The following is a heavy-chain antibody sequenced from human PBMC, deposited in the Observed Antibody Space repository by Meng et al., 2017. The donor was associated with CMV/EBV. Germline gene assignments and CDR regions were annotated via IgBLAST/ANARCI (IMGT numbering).Heavy chain of an antibody. Sequence: QVQLQESGPGLVKPSETLSLTCSVSGGSVSSGSYYWTWIRQPPGKGLEWIGYIYHSGSTNYNPSLKSRVTISVDASRDQFSLRLSSVTAADTAVYYCVRCTNYFDPWGQGTLVTVSS. CDR1: GGSVSSGSYY. CDR3: VRCTNYFDP. CDR2: IYHSGST. V-gene: IGHV4-61*01. J-gene: IGHJ5*02. D-gene: IGHD4/OR15-4a*01.